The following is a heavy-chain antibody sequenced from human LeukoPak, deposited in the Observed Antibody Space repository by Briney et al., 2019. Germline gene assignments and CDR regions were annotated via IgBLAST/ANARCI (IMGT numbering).Heavy chain of an antibody. Sequence: KDSETLSLTCAVYGGSFSGYYWSWIRQPPGKGLEWIGEINHSGSTNYNPSLKSRVTISVDTSKNQFSLKLSSVTAADTAVYYCARRGSSGWSYFDYWGQGTLVTVSS. CDR2: INHSGST. V-gene: IGHV4-34*01. CDR1: GGSFSGYY. CDR3: ARRGSSGWSYFDY. J-gene: IGHJ4*02. D-gene: IGHD6-19*01.